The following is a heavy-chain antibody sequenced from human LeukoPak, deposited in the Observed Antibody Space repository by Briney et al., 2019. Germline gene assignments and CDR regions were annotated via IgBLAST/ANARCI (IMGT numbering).Heavy chain of an antibody. J-gene: IGHJ6*03. CDR2: IYYSGST. D-gene: IGHD3-10*01. Sequence: SETLSLTCTVSGGSISSYYWSWIRQPPGKGLEWIGYIYYSGSTTYNPSLKSRVTISVDTSKNQFSLKLSSVTAADTAVYYCARRRDGFQGVYYYYMDVWGKGTTVTVSS. V-gene: IGHV4-59*08. CDR1: GGSISSYY. CDR3: ARRRDGFQGVYYYYMDV.